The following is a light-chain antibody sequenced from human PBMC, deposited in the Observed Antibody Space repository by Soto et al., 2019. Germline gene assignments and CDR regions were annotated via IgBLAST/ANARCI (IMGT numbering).Light chain of an antibody. Sequence: DIQMTQSPSSLSASVGDRVTITCRASQTIIRYLNWYQQKPGRAPNLLIYAASNLQSGFPSRFGGSASGTEFTLTITSLQPVAFATCYGQHTYSSLFSFGPGTKV. V-gene: IGKV1-39*01. CDR3: QHTYSSLFS. J-gene: IGKJ3*01. CDR2: AAS. CDR1: QTIIRY.